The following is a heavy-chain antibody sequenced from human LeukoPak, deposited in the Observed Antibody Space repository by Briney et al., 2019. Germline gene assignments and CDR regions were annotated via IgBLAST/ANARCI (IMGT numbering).Heavy chain of an antibody. V-gene: IGHV3-23*01. Sequence: GGSLRLSCAASGFTFSSYAMSWVRQAPGKGLEWVSAISGGGDSTFSADSVKGRFTISRDNSKNTLYLQMNGLRAEDTAVYYCVKEGAIVGSTYFDYWGQGTLVTVSS. D-gene: IGHD1-26*01. CDR1: GFTFSSYA. J-gene: IGHJ4*02. CDR3: VKEGAIVGSTYFDY. CDR2: ISGGGDST.